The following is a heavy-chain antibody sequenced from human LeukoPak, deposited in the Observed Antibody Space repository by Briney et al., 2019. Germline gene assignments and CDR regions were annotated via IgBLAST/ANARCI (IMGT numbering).Heavy chain of an antibody. D-gene: IGHD3-22*01. J-gene: IGHJ4*02. Sequence: PGGSLRLSCAASGFTFSSYSMNWVRRAPGKGLEWVSYISSSSSTMYYADSVKGRFTISRDNAKNSLYLQMNSLRAEDTAVYYCARSLSYYYDSSGYYPYYFDYWGQGTLVTVSS. CDR2: ISSSSSTM. CDR1: GFTFSSYS. V-gene: IGHV3-48*01. CDR3: ARSLSYYYDSSGYYPYYFDY.